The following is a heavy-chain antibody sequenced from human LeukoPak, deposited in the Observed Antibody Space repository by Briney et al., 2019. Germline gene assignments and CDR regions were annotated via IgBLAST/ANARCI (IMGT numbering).Heavy chain of an antibody. V-gene: IGHV3-15*01. D-gene: IGHD3-10*01. CDR3: TTGYYGSVGYYKPSWFDP. Sequence: GGSLRLSCAASGFTFGDAWMSWVRQAPGKGLEWVGRIKSKTDGGTTDYAAPVKGRFTISRDDSKNTLYLQMNSLKTEDTAVYYCTTGYYGSVGYYKPSWFDPWGQGTLVTVSS. J-gene: IGHJ5*02. CDR2: IKSKTDGGTT. CDR1: GFTFGDAW.